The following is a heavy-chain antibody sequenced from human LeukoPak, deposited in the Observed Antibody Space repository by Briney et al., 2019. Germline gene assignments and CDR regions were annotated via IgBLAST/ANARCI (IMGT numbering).Heavy chain of an antibody. Sequence: GGSLRLSCAASGFTVSSNYMSWVRQAPGKGLEWVSVIYSGGSTYYADSVKGRFTVSRDNSKNTLYLQINSLRAEDTAVYYCASTIAVAGPEYFQHWGQGTLVTVSS. D-gene: IGHD6-19*01. CDR3: ASTIAVAGPEYFQH. CDR1: GFTVSSNY. V-gene: IGHV3-53*01. CDR2: IYSGGST. J-gene: IGHJ1*01.